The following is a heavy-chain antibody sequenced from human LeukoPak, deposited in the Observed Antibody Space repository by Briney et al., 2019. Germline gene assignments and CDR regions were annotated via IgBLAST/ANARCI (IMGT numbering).Heavy chain of an antibody. CDR2: INHSGST. J-gene: IGHJ5*02. CDR1: GGSFSGYY. V-gene: IGHV4-34*01. Sequence: PSETLSLTCAVYGGSFSGYYWSWIRQPPGKGLEWIGEINHSGSTNYNPSLKSRVTISVDTSKNQFSLELSSVTAADTAVYYCARGRIPVLRFLEWSNWFDPWGQGTLVTVSS. D-gene: IGHD3-3*01. CDR3: ARGRIPVLRFLEWSNWFDP.